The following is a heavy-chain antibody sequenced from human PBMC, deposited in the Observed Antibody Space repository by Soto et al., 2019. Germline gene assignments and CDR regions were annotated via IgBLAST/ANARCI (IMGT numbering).Heavy chain of an antibody. CDR1: GFTFSXYA. CDR3: ALRKTGSYFDY. D-gene: IGHD1-26*01. J-gene: IGHJ4*02. V-gene: IGHV3-23*01. CDR2: ISGSGCST. Sequence: SXRXSCEGSGFTFSXYAMSWVRQAPGKGLEWVSAISGSGCSTYYTDSVKGRLTISRENSKNTLYLQMNTLRAEYTALYYCALRKTGSYFDYWGQGSLGTVSS.